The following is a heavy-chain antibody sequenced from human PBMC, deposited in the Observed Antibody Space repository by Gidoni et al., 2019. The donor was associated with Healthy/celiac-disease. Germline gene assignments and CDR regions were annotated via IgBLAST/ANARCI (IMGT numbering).Heavy chain of an antibody. Sequence: QLQLQESGPGLVKPSETLSLTCTVSGASISSSSYYWGWIRQPPGKGLEWIGSIYYSGSTYYNPPLKSRVTISVDTSKNQFSLKLSSVTAADTAVYYCARHPDYAKTKLGWYFDLWGRGTLVTVSS. D-gene: IGHD4-17*01. CDR1: GASISSSSYY. J-gene: IGHJ2*01. CDR3: ARHPDYAKTKLGWYFDL. V-gene: IGHV4-39*01. CDR2: IYYSGST.